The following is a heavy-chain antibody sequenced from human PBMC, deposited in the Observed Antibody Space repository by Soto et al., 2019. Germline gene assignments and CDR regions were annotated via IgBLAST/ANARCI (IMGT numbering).Heavy chain of an antibody. J-gene: IGHJ6*02. D-gene: IGHD2-2*01. CDR1: GYTFTSYD. Sequence: VASVKVSCKASGYTFTSYDISWVRQAPGQGLEWMGWISAYNGNTNYAQKLQGRVTMTTDLSTSTAYMELRSLRSDDTAVYYCARGPGPQPAYYYYYYGMDVWGQGTTVTVSS. CDR2: ISAYNGNT. CDR3: ARGPGPQPAYYYYYYGMDV. V-gene: IGHV1-18*04.